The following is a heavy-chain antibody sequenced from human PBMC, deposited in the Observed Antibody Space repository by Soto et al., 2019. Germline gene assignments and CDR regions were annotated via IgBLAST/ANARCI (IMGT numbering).Heavy chain of an antibody. D-gene: IGHD1-26*01. Sequence: EVQLVESGGGLVQPGGSLRLSCAASGFTFSSYSMKWVRQAPGKGLEWVSYISSSSSTIYYADSVKGRFTISRDNAKNSLYVKINSLRAEDTAVYYCAREEGLLNWFDPWGQGTLVTVSS. CDR2: ISSSSSTI. CDR1: GFTFSSYS. CDR3: AREEGLLNWFDP. V-gene: IGHV3-48*01. J-gene: IGHJ5*02.